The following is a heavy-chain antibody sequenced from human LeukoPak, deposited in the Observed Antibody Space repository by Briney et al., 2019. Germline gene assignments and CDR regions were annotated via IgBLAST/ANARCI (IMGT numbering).Heavy chain of an antibody. CDR2: IYYSGST. CDR3: ARVASGVGYNWFDP. J-gene: IGHJ5*02. D-gene: IGHD2-15*01. V-gene: IGHV4-31*03. Sequence: PSETLSLTCTVSGGSISSGGYYWGWIRQHPGKGLEWIGYIYYSGSTYYNPSLKSRVTISVDTSNNQFSLKLSSVTAAATAVYCCARVASGVGYNWFDPWGQGTLVTVSS. CDR1: GGSISSGGYY.